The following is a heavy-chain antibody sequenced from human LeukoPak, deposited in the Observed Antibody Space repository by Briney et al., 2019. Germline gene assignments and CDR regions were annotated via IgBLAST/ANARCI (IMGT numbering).Heavy chain of an antibody. CDR1: DYTLTSYG. D-gene: IGHD5-18*01. J-gene: IGHJ4*02. V-gene: IGHV1-18*01. CDR3: ARQVDTSMALPDY. Sequence: ASVKVSCKTSDYTLTSYGVCWVRQAPGQRLEWMGWISTYNYNTNYAQKFRGRVTLTKDTSTSTVYMELRSLRFDDTAIYYCARQVDTSMALPDYWGQGTLVTVSS. CDR2: ISTYNYNT.